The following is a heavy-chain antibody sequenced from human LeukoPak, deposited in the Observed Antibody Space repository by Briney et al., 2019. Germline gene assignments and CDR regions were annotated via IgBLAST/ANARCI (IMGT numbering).Heavy chain of an antibody. J-gene: IGHJ4*02. Sequence: SETLSLTCTVSGGSISSGSYYWSWIRQPAGRGLEWIGRIYTSGSTTYNSSLKSRVTISLDTSKNHFSLRLSSVTAADTAVYYCARDREVGATGYYFDYWGQGTLVTVSS. V-gene: IGHV4-61*02. CDR2: IYTSGST. D-gene: IGHD1-26*01. CDR1: GGSISSGSYY. CDR3: ARDREVGATGYYFDY.